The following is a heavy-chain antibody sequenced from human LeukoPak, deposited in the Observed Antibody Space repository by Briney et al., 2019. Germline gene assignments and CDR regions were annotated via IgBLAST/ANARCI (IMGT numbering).Heavy chain of an antibody. D-gene: IGHD5-12*01. CDR1: GFTFNTYT. Sequence: PGGSLRLSCAASGFTFNTYTMNWVRQAPGKGLEWVSAISGSGGSTYYADSVKGRFTISRDNSKNTLYLQMNSLRAEDTAVYYCAKGRKWLRYPYFDYWGQGTLVTVSS. CDR2: ISGSGGST. J-gene: IGHJ4*02. V-gene: IGHV3-23*01. CDR3: AKGRKWLRYPYFDY.